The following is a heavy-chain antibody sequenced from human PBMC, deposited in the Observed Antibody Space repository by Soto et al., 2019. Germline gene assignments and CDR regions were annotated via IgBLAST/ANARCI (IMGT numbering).Heavy chain of an antibody. CDR1: GYTFTTYG. CDR2: ISTYNDKR. J-gene: IGHJ5*02. V-gene: IGHV1-18*01. CDR3: ARDFLCSGGRYSAYFDP. D-gene: IGHD2-15*01. Sequence: ASVRVSCKASGYTFTTYGISWTLQAPGQGLEWMGWISTYNDKRAYAQKLQGRVTMTTDTSTSTAYMELRSRRSNEQALYYCARDFLCSGGRYSAYFDPWGQGTLLTVSS.